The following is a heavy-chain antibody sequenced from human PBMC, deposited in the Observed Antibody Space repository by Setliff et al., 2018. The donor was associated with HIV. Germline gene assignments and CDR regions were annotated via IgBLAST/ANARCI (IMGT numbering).Heavy chain of an antibody. CDR1: GYTFTSYY. Sequence: ASVKVSCKASGYTFTSYYIHWVRQAPGQGLEWMGIINPSGYSTTYAQKFQGRVTMTGDTSTSTVYMDLSSLRADDTAVYYCVRGYRSAWNSWFDAWGQGTRVTVSS. V-gene: IGHV1-46*01. J-gene: IGHJ5*02. CDR2: INPSGYST. D-gene: IGHD6-19*01. CDR3: VRGYRSAWNSWFDA.